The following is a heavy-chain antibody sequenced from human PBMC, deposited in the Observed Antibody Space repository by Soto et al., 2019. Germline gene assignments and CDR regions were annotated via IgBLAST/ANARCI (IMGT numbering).Heavy chain of an antibody. CDR3: ARCPKRYSSGWYEIFYYFDY. CDR2: ISAYNGNT. V-gene: IGHV1-18*01. Sequence: ASVKVSCKASGYTFTSYGISWVRQAPGQGLEWMGWISAYNGNTDYAQTLQGRVTMTTDTSTSTAYMELRSLRSDDTAVYYCARCPKRYSSGWYEIFYYFDYWGQGTLVTVSS. CDR1: GYTFTSYG. J-gene: IGHJ4*02. D-gene: IGHD6-19*01.